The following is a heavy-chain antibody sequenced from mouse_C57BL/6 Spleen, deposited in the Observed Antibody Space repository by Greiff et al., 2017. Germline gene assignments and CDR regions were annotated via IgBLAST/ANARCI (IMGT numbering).Heavy chain of an antibody. V-gene: IGHV7-3*01. CDR2: IRNKANGYTT. CDR1: GFTFTDYY. CDR3: ASGSPFAY. J-gene: IGHJ3*01. Sequence: EVKLMESGGGLVQPGGSLSLSCAASGFTFTDYYMSWVRQPPGKALAWLGFIRNKANGYTTEYSASVKGRFTISRDNSQSILYLQMNALRAEDSATYYCASGSPFAYWGQGTLVTVSA.